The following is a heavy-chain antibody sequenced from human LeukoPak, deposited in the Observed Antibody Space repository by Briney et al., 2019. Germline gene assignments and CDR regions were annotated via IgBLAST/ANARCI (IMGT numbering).Heavy chain of an antibody. J-gene: IGHJ4*02. CDR3: ARAPSSSYAFDY. D-gene: IGHD6-6*01. CDR1: GFTFSTYS. Sequence: GGSLRLSCAASGFTFSTYSMSWVRQAPGKGLEWVSYISSSSSTVYYADSVKGRFTISRDNAKNSLHLEANSLRDEDTAVFYCARAPSSSYAFDYWGQGTLVTVSS. CDR2: ISSSSSTV. V-gene: IGHV3-48*02.